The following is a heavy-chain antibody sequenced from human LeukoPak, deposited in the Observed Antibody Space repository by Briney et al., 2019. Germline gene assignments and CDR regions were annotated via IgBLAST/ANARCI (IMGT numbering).Heavy chain of an antibody. D-gene: IGHD3-10*01. J-gene: IGHJ4*02. CDR3: ARGGGAVDY. V-gene: IGHV3-7*01. CDR2: IKRDGSEK. Sequence: GGYLGLSCAASGFTFSDYWMTWVRQAPGKGLEWVANIKRDGSEKYYVDSVKGRFTISRDNAKNSLYLQMNSLRAEDTAVYYCARGGGAVDYWGQGTLVTVSS. CDR1: GFTFSDYW.